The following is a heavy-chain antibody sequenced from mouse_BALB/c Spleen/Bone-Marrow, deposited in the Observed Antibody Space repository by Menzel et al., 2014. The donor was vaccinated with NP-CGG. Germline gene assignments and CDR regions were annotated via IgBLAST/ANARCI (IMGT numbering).Heavy chain of an antibody. Sequence: VQLQQSGPGLVAPSQSLSITCTVSGFSLTSYGVHWVRQPPGKGLEWLGVIWAGGSTNYNSALMSRLSISKDNFKSQVFLKMNSLQTDDKAMYYCVRGGGDGYYNWYFDVWGAGTTVTVSS. J-gene: IGHJ1*01. CDR2: IWAGGST. CDR3: VRGGGDGYYNWYFDV. CDR1: GFSLTSYG. D-gene: IGHD2-3*01. V-gene: IGHV2-9*02.